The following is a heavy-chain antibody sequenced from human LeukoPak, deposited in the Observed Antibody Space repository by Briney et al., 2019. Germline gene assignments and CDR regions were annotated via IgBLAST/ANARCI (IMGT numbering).Heavy chain of an antibody. V-gene: IGHV4-61*02. J-gene: IGHJ4*02. CDR2: IYASGIT. D-gene: IGHD3-22*01. CDR1: GGSISSGSYY. Sequence: SETLSLTCTVSGGSISSGSYYWNWIRQPAGEGLEWIGRIYASGITNYHPSLKSRVAISVDTSKNQFSLRLSSVTAADTAVYYCASGADSSNYFLYYWGQGILVTVSS. CDR3: ASGADSSNYFLYY.